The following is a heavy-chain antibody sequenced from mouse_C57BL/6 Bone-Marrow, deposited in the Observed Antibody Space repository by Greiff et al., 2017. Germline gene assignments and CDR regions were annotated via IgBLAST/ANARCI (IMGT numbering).Heavy chain of an antibody. D-gene: IGHD2-4*01. CDR3: ARQGDYDGDAMDY. CDR1: GFTFSSYG. V-gene: IGHV5-6*01. J-gene: IGHJ4*01. CDR2: ISSGGSYT. Sequence: EVKLMESGGDLVKPGGSLKLSCAASGFTFSSYGMSWVRQTPDKRLAWVATISSGGSYTYYPDSVKGRFTISRDNAKNTLYLQMSSLKSEDTARYYCARQGDYDGDAMDYWGQGNSVTVSS.